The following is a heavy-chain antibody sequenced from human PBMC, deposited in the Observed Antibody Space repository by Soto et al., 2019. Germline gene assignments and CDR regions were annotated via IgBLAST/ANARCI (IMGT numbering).Heavy chain of an antibody. CDR3: ARFKVLRFFEWLGYYYYYGMDV. J-gene: IGHJ6*02. CDR2: INPNSGGT. D-gene: IGHD3-3*01. Sequence: GASVKVSCKASGYTFTGYYMHWVRQAPGQGLEWMGWINPNSGGTNYAQKFQGRVTMTRDTSISTAYMELSRLRSDDTAVYYCARFKVLRFFEWLGYYYYYGMDVWGQGTTVTVS. V-gene: IGHV1-2*02. CDR1: GYTFTGYY.